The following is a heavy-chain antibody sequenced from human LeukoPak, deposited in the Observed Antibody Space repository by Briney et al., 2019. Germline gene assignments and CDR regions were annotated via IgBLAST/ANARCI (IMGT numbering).Heavy chain of an antibody. D-gene: IGHD2-2*01. CDR3: AKDSTPYCSNTSCYARGCYYYSMDV. J-gene: IGHJ6*03. CDR1: GFTFDDYA. V-gene: IGHV3-43D*03. CDR2: LSWGDGNP. Sequence: SGGSLRLSCGASGFTFDDYAMHWVRQAPGEGLEEGSLLSWGDGNPYYADYVKGRFTISRDNSKNSLEVQMNSRRADGTALYYCAKDSTPYCSNTSCYARGCYYYSMDVRGKGSTVTVCS.